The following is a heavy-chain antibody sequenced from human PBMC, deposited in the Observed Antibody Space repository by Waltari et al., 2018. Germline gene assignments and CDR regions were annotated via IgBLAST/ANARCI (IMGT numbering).Heavy chain of an antibody. J-gene: IGHJ6*03. CDR2: INPNSGGT. V-gene: IGHV1-2*02. CDR3: ATYYDSSGYYPNYYMDV. D-gene: IGHD3-22*01. Sequence: QVQLVQSGAEVKKPGASVKVSCKASGYTFTGYSMHWVRQAPGQGLEWMGWINPNSGGTNYAQKFQGRVTMTRDTSISTAYMELSRLRSDDTAVYYCATYYDSSGYYPNYYMDVWGKGTTVTVSS. CDR1: GYTFTGYS.